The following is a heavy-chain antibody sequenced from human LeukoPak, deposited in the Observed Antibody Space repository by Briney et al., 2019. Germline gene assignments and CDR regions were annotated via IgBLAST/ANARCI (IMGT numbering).Heavy chain of an antibody. J-gene: IGHJ4*02. CDR1: GFTFSDYY. CDR2: ISGSGSDI. CDR3: ARGIIQLWFWGDDTEGTNYFDY. Sequence: PGGSLRLSCATSGFTFSDYYMSWIRQAPGKGLEWLSYISGSGSDINYADSVKGRFTVSRDNAKSALYLQMNSLRAEDTAVYYCARGIIQLWFWGDDTEGTNYFDYWGQGTLVTVSS. D-gene: IGHD5-18*01. V-gene: IGHV3-11*04.